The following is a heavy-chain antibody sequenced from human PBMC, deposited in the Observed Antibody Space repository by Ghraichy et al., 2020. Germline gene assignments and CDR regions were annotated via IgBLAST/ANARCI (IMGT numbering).Heavy chain of an antibody. CDR2: ISGHAGIS. CDR3: ATTHRASIGGYFDH. J-gene: IGHJ4*02. D-gene: IGHD1-14*01. V-gene: IGHV3-23*01. CDR1: GLTFRNYA. Sequence: GGPLRLSCLASGLTFRNYAMGWVRQAPGKGLEWVSIISGHAGISSYADSVKGRFTISRDNSKSILYLQMNTVRAEDTAVYYCATTHRASIGGYFDHWGQGARVTVSS.